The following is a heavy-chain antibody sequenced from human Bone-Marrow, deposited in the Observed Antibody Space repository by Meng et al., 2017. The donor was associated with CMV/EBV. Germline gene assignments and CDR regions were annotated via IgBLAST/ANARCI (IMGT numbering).Heavy chain of an antibody. CDR2: IIPIIGIP. Sequence: SVKVSCKASGGSFNSYAINWVRQAPGQGLEWMGDIIPIIGIPNYAQKFQGRVTLTADRSTNTAYMELSSLRSEDTAIYYCARETRQGAGSYFWFGPWGQGTLVTVSS. CDR1: GGSFNSYA. J-gene: IGHJ5*02. V-gene: IGHV1-69*10. D-gene: IGHD3-10*01. CDR3: ARETRQGAGSYFWFGP.